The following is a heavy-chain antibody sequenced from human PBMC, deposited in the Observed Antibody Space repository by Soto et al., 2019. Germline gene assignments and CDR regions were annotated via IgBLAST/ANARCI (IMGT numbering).Heavy chain of an antibody. Sequence: ASVKVSCKASGYTFTSYGISWVRQAPGQGLEWMGWISAYNGNTNYAQKLQGRVTMTTDTSTSTAYMELRSLRSDDTAVYYCARDIRSSGWYGGINYWGQGTLVTAPQ. CDR1: GYTFTSYG. D-gene: IGHD6-19*01. CDR3: ARDIRSSGWYGGINY. J-gene: IGHJ4*02. CDR2: ISAYNGNT. V-gene: IGHV1-18*01.